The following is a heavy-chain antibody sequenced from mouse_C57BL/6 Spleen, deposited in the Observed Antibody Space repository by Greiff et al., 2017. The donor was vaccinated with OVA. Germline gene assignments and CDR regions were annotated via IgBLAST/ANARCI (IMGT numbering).Heavy chain of an antibody. CDR3: ARRGSYDYAMDY. Sequence: VQLQQSGPELVKPGASVKISCKASGYAFSSSWMNWVKQRPGKGLEWIGRIYPGDGDTNYNGKFKGKATLTADKSSSTAYMQLSSLTSEDSAVYFCARRGSYDYAMDYWGQGTSVTVSS. CDR2: IYPGDGDT. J-gene: IGHJ4*01. CDR1: GYAFSSSW. D-gene: IGHD1-1*02. V-gene: IGHV1-82*01.